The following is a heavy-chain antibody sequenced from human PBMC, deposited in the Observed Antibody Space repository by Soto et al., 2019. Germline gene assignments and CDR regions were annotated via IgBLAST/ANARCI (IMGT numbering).Heavy chain of an antibody. J-gene: IGHJ6*02. CDR2: ISWDGGST. Sequence: EVQLVESGGVVVQPGGSLRLSCAASGFTFDDYTMHWVRQAPGKGLEWVSLISWDGGSTYYADSVKGRFTISRDNSKNSLYLQMNSLRTEDTALYYCAKEIAARPWYYYYGTDVWGQGTTVTVSS. D-gene: IGHD6-6*01. V-gene: IGHV3-43*01. CDR3: AKEIAARPWYYYYGTDV. CDR1: GFTFDDYT.